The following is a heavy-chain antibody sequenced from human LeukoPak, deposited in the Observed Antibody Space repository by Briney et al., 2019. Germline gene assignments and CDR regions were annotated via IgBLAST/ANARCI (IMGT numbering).Heavy chain of an antibody. J-gene: IGHJ5*02. CDR1: GGSFSGYY. V-gene: IGHV4-34*01. CDR3: ARKEVGFDP. D-gene: IGHD2-15*01. Sequence: SETLSLTCAVYGGSFSGYYWSWIRQPPGKGLEWIGEINHSGSTYYNPSLKSRVTISVDRSKNQFSLKLSSVTAADTAVYYCARKEVGFDPWGQGTLVTVSS. CDR2: INHSGST.